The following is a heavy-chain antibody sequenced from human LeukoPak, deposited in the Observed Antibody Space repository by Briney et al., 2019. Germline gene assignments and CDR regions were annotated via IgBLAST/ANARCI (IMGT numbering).Heavy chain of an antibody. Sequence: GGSLRLSCAASGFTFDDYGMSWVRQAPGKGLEWVCGLNWNGGSTGYADSVKGRFTISRDNAKNSLYLQMNSLRAEDTALYYCAKEITAAPYYFDYWGQGTLVTVSS. CDR3: AKEITAAPYYFDY. J-gene: IGHJ4*02. V-gene: IGHV3-20*04. D-gene: IGHD6-13*01. CDR2: LNWNGGST. CDR1: GFTFDDYG.